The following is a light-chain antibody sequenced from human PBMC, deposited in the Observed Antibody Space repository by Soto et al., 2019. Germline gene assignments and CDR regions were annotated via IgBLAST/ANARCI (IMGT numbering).Light chain of an antibody. CDR2: TAS. CDR3: QQTNIFPGT. V-gene: IGKV1-12*01. Sequence: DIQMTQSPSSVSASVGDRLTITCRASQGIGTWLAWYQQKPVKAPKLLIYTASSLHSGVPSRFSGSGSGTDFTLTINSLQPEDFATYYCQQTNIFPGTFGQGTKLEIK. J-gene: IGKJ2*01. CDR1: QGIGTW.